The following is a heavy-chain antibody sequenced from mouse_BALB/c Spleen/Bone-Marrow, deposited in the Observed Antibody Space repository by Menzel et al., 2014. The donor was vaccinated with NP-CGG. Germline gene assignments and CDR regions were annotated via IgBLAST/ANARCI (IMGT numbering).Heavy chain of an antibody. Sequence: QVQLQQSGAELVKPGASVKLSCKASGYTFTSYWMHWVKQRPGQGLEWIGEIDPSDSYTNYNQKFKGKATLTVDKSSSTAYMQLSSLTSEDSAVYYCARGGNGYDGYLYYDVWGAGTTATVSS. CDR1: GYTFTSYW. V-gene: IGHV1-69*02. J-gene: IGHJ1*01. CDR2: IDPSDSYT. D-gene: IGHD2-2*01. CDR3: ARGGNGYDGYLYYDV.